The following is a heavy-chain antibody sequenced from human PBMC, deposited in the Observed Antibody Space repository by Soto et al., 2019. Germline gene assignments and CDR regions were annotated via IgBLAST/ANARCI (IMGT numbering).Heavy chain of an antibody. CDR1: GFSLSNGKVG. D-gene: IGHD6-19*01. Sequence: HVTLQESGPVLVKPTETLTLTCTVSGFSLSNGKVGVSWIRQPPGKALEWLAHIFSNDEKSYRPSLKSRLTISEDTSNSQVVLTMTNVDPVDTATYYCSRILFGRSVAGGYFYMDVWGKGTTVTVSS. CDR3: SRILFGRSVAGGYFYMDV. V-gene: IGHV2-26*01. CDR2: IFSNDEK. J-gene: IGHJ6*03.